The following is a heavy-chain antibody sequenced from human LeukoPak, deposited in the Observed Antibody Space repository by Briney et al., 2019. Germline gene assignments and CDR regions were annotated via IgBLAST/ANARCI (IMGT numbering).Heavy chain of an antibody. CDR2: IYYSGST. CDR1: GGSISSYY. Sequence: PSETLTLTCTVSGGSISSYYWSWIRQPPGKGLEWVGYIYYSGSTNYNASLKRRVTISVDTSKNQFSLKLSSVTAADTAVYYCARLDILTYPVHGMDVWGQGTTVTVSS. D-gene: IGHD3-9*01. J-gene: IGHJ6*02. CDR3: ARLDILTYPVHGMDV. V-gene: IGHV4-59*08.